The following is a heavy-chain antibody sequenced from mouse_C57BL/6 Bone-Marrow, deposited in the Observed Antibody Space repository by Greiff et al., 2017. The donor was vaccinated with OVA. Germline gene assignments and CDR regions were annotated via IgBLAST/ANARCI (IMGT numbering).Heavy chain of an antibody. V-gene: IGHV1-61*01. CDR3: ATDY. J-gene: IGHJ2*01. CDR2: IKPSGSET. Sequence: QVQLQQPGAELVRPGSSVKLSCKASGYTFTRYLMDWVKQRPGQGLEWIGNIKPSGSETKYNQKFTAKATLTVAKSSSTAYMQLNSLTSEDSAVDYCATDYWGQGTTLTVSA. CDR1: GYTFTRYL.